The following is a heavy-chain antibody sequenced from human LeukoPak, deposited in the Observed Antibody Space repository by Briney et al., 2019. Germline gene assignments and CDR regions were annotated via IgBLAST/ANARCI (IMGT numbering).Heavy chain of an antibody. V-gene: IGHV4-34*01. D-gene: IGHD2-15*01. Sequence: ASETLSLTCAVYGGSFSDYYWTWIRQSPGKGLEWIGEINHSGSTNYNPSLKSRVAISADTSKSQFSLNVSSVTAADTAVYYCARDKIVMVAGGVWEYYYGLDVWGQGTTVTVSS. J-gene: IGHJ6*02. CDR3: ARDKIVMVAGGVWEYYYGLDV. CDR1: GGSFSDYY. CDR2: INHSGST.